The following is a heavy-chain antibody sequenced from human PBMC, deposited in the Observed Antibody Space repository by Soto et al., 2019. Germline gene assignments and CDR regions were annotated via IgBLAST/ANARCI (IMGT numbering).Heavy chain of an antibody. CDR1: GGSISSYY. Sequence: PSETLSLTCTVSGGSISSYYWSWIRQPPGKGLEWIGYIYYSGSTNYNPSLKSRVTISVDTSKNQFSLKLSSVTAADTAVYYCARYGELLGGLYYFDYWGQGTLVTVSS. J-gene: IGHJ4*02. D-gene: IGHD1-26*01. CDR2: IYYSGST. V-gene: IGHV4-59*01. CDR3: ARYGELLGGLYYFDY.